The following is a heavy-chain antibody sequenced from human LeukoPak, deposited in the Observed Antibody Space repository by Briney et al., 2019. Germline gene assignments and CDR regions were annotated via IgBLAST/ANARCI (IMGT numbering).Heavy chain of an antibody. CDR2: INPDGSDK. J-gene: IGHJ6*02. Sequence: PGGCLRLSCAASKFTFGSFWMNWVRLVRGKGLLWVSRINPDGSDKEYADSVKGRFTVSRDNARNTLYLEMRSLSVQDSGLYYCARVRNGYSSGLDVWGPGTWVTVSS. CDR1: KFTFGSFW. V-gene: IGHV3-74*01. CDR3: ARVRNGYSSGLDV. D-gene: IGHD2-15*01.